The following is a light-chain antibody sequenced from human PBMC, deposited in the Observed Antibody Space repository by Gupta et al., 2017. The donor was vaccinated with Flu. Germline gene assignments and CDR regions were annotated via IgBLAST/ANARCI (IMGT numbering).Light chain of an antibody. V-gene: IGLV1-44*01. CDR2: SSN. CDR3: AVWNDGLDGVL. Sequence: QSVLRQPPSASATPGQRLTIPCSGSSSNIGSTSVNWYQQVAGTAPKLLIYSSNRRPAGVPGRFSGSKAGSSASLAISGRQSEDEADYYCAVWNDGLDGVLFGGGTKPPVL. CDR1: SSNIGSTS. J-gene: IGLJ2*01.